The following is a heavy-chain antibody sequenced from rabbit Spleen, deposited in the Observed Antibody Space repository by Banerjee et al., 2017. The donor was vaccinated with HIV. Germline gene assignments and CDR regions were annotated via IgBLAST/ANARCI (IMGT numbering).Heavy chain of an antibody. CDR2: INAYTGKP. CDR3: ARNYVNAFDP. Sequence: EQLVESGGGLVKPEGSLTLTCKASGFDFNYKDVMCWVRQAPGKGLEWVACINAYTGKPVYASWAKGRFTIFRPSSTTVTLQMTSLTAADTATYFCARNYVNAFDPWGQGTLVTVS. CDR1: GFDFNYKDV. V-gene: IGHV1S45*01. D-gene: IGHD1-1*01. J-gene: IGHJ2*01.